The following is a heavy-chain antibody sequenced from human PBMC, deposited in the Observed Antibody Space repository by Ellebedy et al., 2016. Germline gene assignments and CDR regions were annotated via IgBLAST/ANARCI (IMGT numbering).Heavy chain of an antibody. Sequence: GESLKISCAASGFTLSSYWMSWVRQAPGKGLEWVSFIGGDSSSKQYADSVKGRFTISRDNAKNSLYLQMNSLRDEDTAFYYCARDGSSGSFDYWGQGTLVTVSS. CDR1: GFTLSSYW. CDR3: ARDGSSGSFDY. CDR2: IGGDSSSK. D-gene: IGHD7-27*01. J-gene: IGHJ4*02. V-gene: IGHV3-48*02.